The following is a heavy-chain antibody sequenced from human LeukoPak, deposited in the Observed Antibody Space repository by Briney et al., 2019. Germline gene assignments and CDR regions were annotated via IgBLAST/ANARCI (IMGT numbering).Heavy chain of an antibody. Sequence: PSETLSLTCAVHGGSFSGYYWSWIRQPPGKGLEWIGEINHSGSTNYNPSLKSRVTISVDTSKNQFSLKLSSVTAADTAVYYCARGPMSLWELAFDIWGQGTMVTVSS. CDR3: ARGPMSLWELAFDI. CDR2: INHSGST. V-gene: IGHV4-34*01. D-gene: IGHD1-7*01. J-gene: IGHJ3*02. CDR1: GGSFSGYY.